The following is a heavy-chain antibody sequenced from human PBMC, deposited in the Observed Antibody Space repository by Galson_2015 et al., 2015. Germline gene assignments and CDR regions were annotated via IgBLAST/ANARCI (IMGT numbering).Heavy chain of an antibody. CDR1: GFTFNSYW. CDR3: ARRGPPWD. Sequence: SLRLSCAASGFTFNSYWMTWVRQAPGKGLEWVSNIKQDGNERYYADSVKGRFTIFRDNAKNLLYLQMNNLRVEDTAVYYCARRGPPWDCGQGTLLTV. J-gene: IGHJ4*02. V-gene: IGHV3-7*01. CDR2: IKQDGNER. D-gene: IGHD3-10*01.